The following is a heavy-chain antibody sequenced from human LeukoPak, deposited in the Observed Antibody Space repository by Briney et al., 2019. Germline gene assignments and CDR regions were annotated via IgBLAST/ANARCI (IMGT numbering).Heavy chain of an antibody. D-gene: IGHD2-2*01. CDR3: ARVGPYCSSTSCRRTRWFDP. CDR2: INNSGST. J-gene: IGHJ5*02. V-gene: IGHV4-34*01. CDR1: GGSFSGYY. Sequence: SETLSLTCAVYGGSFSGYYWSWIRQPPGKGLEWIGEINNSGSTNYNPSLKSRVTISVDTSKNQFSLKLSSVTAADTAVYYCARVGPYCSSTSCRRTRWFDPWGQGTLVTVSS.